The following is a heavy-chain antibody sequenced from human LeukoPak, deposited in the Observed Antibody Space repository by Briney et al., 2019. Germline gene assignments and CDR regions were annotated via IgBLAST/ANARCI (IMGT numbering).Heavy chain of an antibody. CDR1: GFTFSSYW. D-gene: IGHD2-2*01. CDR2: INSDGSST. J-gene: IGHJ5*02. Sequence: QPGGSLRLSCAASGFTFSSYWMHWVRQAPGKGMVWVSRINSDGSSTTYADSVKGRFTISRDNAKNTLFLQMNSLRAEDTAVYYCARVRRYCSSTSCYGWFDPWGQGTLVTVSS. CDR3: ARVRRYCSSTSCYGWFDP. V-gene: IGHV3-74*01.